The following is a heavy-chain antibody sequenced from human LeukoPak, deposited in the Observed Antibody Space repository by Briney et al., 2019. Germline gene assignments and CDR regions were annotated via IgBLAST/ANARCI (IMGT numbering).Heavy chain of an antibody. V-gene: IGHV4-34*01. Sequence: PSETLSLTCADYGGSFSGYSWSWIRQTPGKGLEWIGEINHSGSTNYNPSLKNRVTISVDTSKNQFSLKLSSMTAADTAVYYCARGWLRSSVDFWGQGTLVTVSS. CDR2: INHSGST. CDR3: ARGWLRSSVDF. CDR1: GGSFSGYS. D-gene: IGHD5-12*01. J-gene: IGHJ4*02.